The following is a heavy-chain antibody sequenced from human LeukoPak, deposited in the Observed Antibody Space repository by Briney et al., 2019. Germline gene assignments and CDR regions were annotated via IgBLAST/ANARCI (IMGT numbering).Heavy chain of an antibody. J-gene: IGHJ4*02. CDR2: TYNGGST. V-gene: IGHV4-61*01. CDR1: GGSVSSSTYR. CDR3: VRGHGGY. Sequence: SETLSLTCTVSGGSVSSSTYRWYWIRQPPGKGLEWIGFTYNGGSTYYNPSLKSRVTISVDMAKNQFSLKVMSVTAADTAVYYCVRGHGGYWGQGTLVTVSS.